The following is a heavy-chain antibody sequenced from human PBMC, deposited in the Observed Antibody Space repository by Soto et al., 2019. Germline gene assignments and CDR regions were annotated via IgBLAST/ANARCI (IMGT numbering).Heavy chain of an antibody. CDR3: AKVRPPIGAHKAFAPDY. Sequence: PGGSLRLSCAASGFTFRSYAMSWVRPAPGKGVEWVSAISGSGGSTYYADSVKGRFTISRDNSKNTLYVQMNSLRAEDTAVYYCAKVRPPIGAHKAFAPDYWGQGTLVTVSS. CDR1: GFTFRSYA. D-gene: IGHD1-26*01. CDR2: ISGSGGST. V-gene: IGHV3-23*01. J-gene: IGHJ4*02.